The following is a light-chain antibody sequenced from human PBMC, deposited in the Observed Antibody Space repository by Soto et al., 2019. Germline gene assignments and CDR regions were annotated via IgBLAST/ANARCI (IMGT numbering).Light chain of an antibody. CDR3: QQYQNWPLIT. J-gene: IGKJ5*01. CDR1: QSIDSH. CDR2: GAS. Sequence: EIAITQSPATLYVSPGDRAALSCRASQSIDSHLAWYQQRPGQAPRLLIYGASSRATGVPDRITGSGCGTDFTLAISSLQSSDFADYFCQQYQNWPLITFGQGTRLEIK. V-gene: IGKV3D-15*01.